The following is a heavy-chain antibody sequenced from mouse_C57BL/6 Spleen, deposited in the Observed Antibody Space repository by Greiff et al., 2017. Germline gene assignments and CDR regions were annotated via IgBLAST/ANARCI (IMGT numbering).Heavy chain of an antibody. D-gene: IGHD2-2*01. V-gene: IGHV1-64*01. CDR3: ATSTMVTTSVYYAMDY. CDR1: GYTFTSYW. Sequence: QVQLQQPGAELVKPGASVKLSCKASGYTFTSYWMHWVKQRPGQGLEWIGMIHPNSGSTNYNEKFKSKATLTVDKSSSTAYMQLGSLTSEDSAVYYCATSTMVTTSVYYAMDYWGQGTSVTVSS. CDR2: IHPNSGST. J-gene: IGHJ4*01.